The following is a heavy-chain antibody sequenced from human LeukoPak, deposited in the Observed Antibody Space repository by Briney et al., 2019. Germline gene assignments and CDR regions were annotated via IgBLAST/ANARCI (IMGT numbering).Heavy chain of an antibody. J-gene: IGHJ3*02. V-gene: IGHV3-23*01. CDR1: GFTFSGYA. CDR3: AKDRLSGWPDDAFDI. D-gene: IGHD6-19*01. Sequence: GGSLRLSCAASGFTFSGYAMSWVRQAPGKGLEWVSAISGSGSTYYADSVKGRFTISRDNSKNTLYLQMNSLRAEDTAVYYCAKDRLSGWPDDAFDIWGQGTMVTVSS. CDR2: ISGSGST.